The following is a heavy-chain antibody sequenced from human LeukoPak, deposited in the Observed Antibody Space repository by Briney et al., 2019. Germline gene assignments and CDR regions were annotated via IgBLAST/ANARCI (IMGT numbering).Heavy chain of an antibody. D-gene: IGHD5-18*01. CDR2: ISYDGSNK. CDR3: ARGRGYSYGFIVY. J-gene: IGHJ4*02. CDR1: GFTFSSYA. Sequence: GRALRLSCAASGFTFSSYAMHWVRPAPGKGVEWVAVISYDGSNKYYADSVKGRFAISRDNSKNTLYLQMNSLRAEDTAVYYCARGRGYSYGFIVYWGQGTLVTVSS. V-gene: IGHV3-30*09.